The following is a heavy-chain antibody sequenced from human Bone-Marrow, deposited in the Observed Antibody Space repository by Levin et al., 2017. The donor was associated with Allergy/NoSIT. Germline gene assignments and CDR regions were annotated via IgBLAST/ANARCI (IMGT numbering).Heavy chain of an antibody. V-gene: IGHV4-34*01. D-gene: IGHD3-22*01. CDR1: GGAFSDYY. CDR2: INHSGST. CDR3: ARGRHYYDSSGFYLPSGYYGDYYGLDV. Sequence: RSQTLSLTCALFGGAFSDYYWTWIRQPPGKGLEWIGEINHSGSTNFHPSLKSRITISVDASKNQFSLSLRSLTAADTAVYYCARGRHYYDSSGFYLPSGYYGDYYGLDVWGQGTSVTVSS. J-gene: IGHJ6*02.